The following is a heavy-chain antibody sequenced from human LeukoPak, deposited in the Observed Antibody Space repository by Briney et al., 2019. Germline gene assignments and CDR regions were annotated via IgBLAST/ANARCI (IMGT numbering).Heavy chain of an antibody. D-gene: IGHD4-23*01. CDR1: GYTFTGYY. Sequence: ASVKVSCKASGYTFTGYYMHWVRQAPGQGLEWMGWINPNSGGTNYAQKFQGRVAMTRDTSISTAYMELSRLRSDDTAVYYCARDSPFGGNSGRYYYYGMDVWGQGTTVTVSS. V-gene: IGHV1-2*02. CDR2: INPNSGGT. CDR3: ARDSPFGGNSGRYYYYGMDV. J-gene: IGHJ6*02.